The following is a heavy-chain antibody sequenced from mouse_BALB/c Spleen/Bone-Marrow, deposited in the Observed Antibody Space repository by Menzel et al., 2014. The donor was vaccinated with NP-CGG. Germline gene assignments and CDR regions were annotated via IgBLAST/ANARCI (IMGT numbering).Heavy chain of an antibody. J-gene: IGHJ4*01. V-gene: IGHV2-9-2*01. CDR3: VRDPGFPYAMDY. CDR2: IWTGGGT. CDR1: GFSLTSYD. Sequence: LVESGPGLVAPSQSLSITCTVSGFSLTSYDISWIRQPPGKGLEWLGVIWTGGGTNYNSAFMSRLSISKDNSKSQVFLKMNSLQTDDTAIYYCVRDPGFPYAMDYWGQGTSVTVSS.